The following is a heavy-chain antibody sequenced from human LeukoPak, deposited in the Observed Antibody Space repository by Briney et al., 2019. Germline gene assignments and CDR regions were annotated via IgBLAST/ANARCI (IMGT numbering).Heavy chain of an antibody. CDR3: AKGPSPYGNWGYYFDY. D-gene: IGHD3-16*01. J-gene: IGHJ4*02. V-gene: IGHV3-9*01. CDR1: GFTFDDYA. CDR2: ISWNSGSI. Sequence: GGSLRLSCAASGFTFDDYAMHWVRQAPGKGLEWVSGISWNSGSIGYADSVKGRFTISRDNAKNSLYLQMNSLRAEDTALYYCAKGPSPYGNWGYYFDYWGQGTLVTVSS.